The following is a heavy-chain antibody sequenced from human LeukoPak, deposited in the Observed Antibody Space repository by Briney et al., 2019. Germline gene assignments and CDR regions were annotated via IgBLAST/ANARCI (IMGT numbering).Heavy chain of an antibody. CDR3: AKDRDDYGDFYWFDP. CDR1: GFTFSSSA. V-gene: IGHV3-23*01. J-gene: IGHJ5*02. CDR2: ISGSGGST. Sequence: PGGSLRLSCAASGFTFSSSAMSWVRQVPGKGLEWVSAISGSGGSTYYADSVKGRFTISRDNSKNTLYLQMNSLRAEDTAVYYCAKDRDDYGDFYWFDPWGQGTLVTVSS. D-gene: IGHD4-17*01.